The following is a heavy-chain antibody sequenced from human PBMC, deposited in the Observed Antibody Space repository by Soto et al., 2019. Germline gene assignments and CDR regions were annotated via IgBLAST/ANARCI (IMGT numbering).Heavy chain of an antibody. V-gene: IGHV3-66*01. CDR2: IYMDETT. CDR3: ARDKGTSGWFAFDI. J-gene: IGHJ3*02. CDR1: GFTVSSKY. Sequence: GGSLRLSCAASGFTVSSKYMSWVRQAPGKGLEWVSVIYMDETTYSVDGRFTISRDNSENTLYLQMNSLRVEDTAVYYCARDKGTSGWFAFDIWGQGTVVTVSS. D-gene: IGHD6-19*01.